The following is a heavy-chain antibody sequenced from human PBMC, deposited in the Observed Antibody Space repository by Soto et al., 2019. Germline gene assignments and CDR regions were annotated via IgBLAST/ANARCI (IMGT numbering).Heavy chain of an antibody. CDR2: INAGNGNT. J-gene: IGHJ4*02. V-gene: IGHV1-3*01. CDR3: ARDLWFGEFYFDY. D-gene: IGHD3-10*01. CDR1: GYTFTSYA. Sequence: ASVKVSCKASGYTFTSYAMHWVRQAPGQRLEWMGWINAGNGNTKYSQKFQGRVTITRDTSASTAYMELSSLRSEYTAVYYCARDLWFGEFYFDYWGQGTLVTVSS.